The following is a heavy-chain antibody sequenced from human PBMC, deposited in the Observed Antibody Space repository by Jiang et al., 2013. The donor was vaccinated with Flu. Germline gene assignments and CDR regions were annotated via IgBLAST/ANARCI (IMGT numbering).Heavy chain of an antibody. CDR3: AREVVVVPAAMLYYYYGMDV. D-gene: IGHD2-2*01. V-gene: IGHV1-69*04. Sequence: SGAEVKKPGSSVKVSCKASGGTFSSYAISWVRQAPGQGLEWMGRIIPILGIANYAQKFQGRVTITADKSTSTAYMELSSLRSEDTAVYYCAREVVVVPAAMLYYYYGMDVWGQGTTVTVSS. CDR1: GGTFSSYA. CDR2: IIPILGIA. J-gene: IGHJ6*02.